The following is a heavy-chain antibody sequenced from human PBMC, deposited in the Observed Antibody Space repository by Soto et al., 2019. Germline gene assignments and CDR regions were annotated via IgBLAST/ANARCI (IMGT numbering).Heavy chain of an antibody. V-gene: IGHV4-39*01. CDR1: GGSISSSSYY. CDR3: ARHLRNCIGGGCYHREVDY. D-gene: IGHD2-15*01. CDR2: IYYSGST. J-gene: IGHJ4*02. Sequence: QLQLQESGPGLVKPSETLSLTCTVSGGSISSSSYYWGWIRQPPGKGLEWIGSIYYSGSTYYNPSLKSRGTISVDTSKNQFSLKLSSVTAADTAVYSCARHLRNCIGGGCYHREVDYWGQGTLVTVSS.